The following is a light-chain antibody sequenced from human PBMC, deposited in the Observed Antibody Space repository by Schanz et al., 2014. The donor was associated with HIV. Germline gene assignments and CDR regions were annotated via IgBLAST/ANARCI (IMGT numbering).Light chain of an antibody. CDR1: SSDGGSYNY. CDR3: SSYTSSSRLV. Sequence: SALTQPPSASGSPGQSVTISCTGTSSDGGSYNYVSWYQQHPGKAPKLMIYEVNKRPSGVSNRFSGSKSGNTASLTISGLQAEDEADYYCSSYTSSSRLVFGGGTQLTVL. J-gene: IGLJ2*01. V-gene: IGLV2-14*01. CDR2: EVN.